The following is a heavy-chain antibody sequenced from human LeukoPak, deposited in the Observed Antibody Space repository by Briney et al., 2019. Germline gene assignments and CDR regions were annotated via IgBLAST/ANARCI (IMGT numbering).Heavy chain of an antibody. CDR1: GDSVSSNSAS. J-gene: IGHJ5*02. CDR2: TYYRSTWYN. V-gene: IGHV6-1*01. CDR3: ARRLTQYDCFDP. D-gene: IGHD2-2*01. Sequence: SQTLSLTCAISGDSVSSNSASWNWIRQSPSRGLEWLGRTYYRSTWYNDYAVSVRGRITVNPDTSKNQFSLHLNSVTPEDTAVYYCARRLTQYDCFDPWGQGILVTVSS.